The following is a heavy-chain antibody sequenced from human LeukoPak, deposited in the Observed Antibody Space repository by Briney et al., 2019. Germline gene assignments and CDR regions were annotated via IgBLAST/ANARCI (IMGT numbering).Heavy chain of an antibody. CDR2: ISSSSSYI. V-gene: IGHV3-21*01. J-gene: IGHJ4*02. CDR1: GFPFSNYD. D-gene: IGHD5-24*01. CDR3: ARGEEKATITALDS. Sequence: GSLRLSCAASGFPFSNYDMHWVRQAPGKGLEWVSAISSSSSYIYYADSIKGRFTISRDNAENSLYLQMNSLRAVDTVVYFCARGEEKATITALDSWGQGTLVTVSS.